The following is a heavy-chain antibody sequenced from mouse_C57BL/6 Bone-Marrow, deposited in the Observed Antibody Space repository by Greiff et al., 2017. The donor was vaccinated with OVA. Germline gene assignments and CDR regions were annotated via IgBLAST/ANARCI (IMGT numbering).Heavy chain of an antibody. Sequence: EVQLQQSGPVLVKPGASVKMSCKASGYTFTDYYMNWVKQSHGKSLEWIGVINPYNGGTSYNQKFKGKATLTVDKSSSTAYMELNSLTSEDSAVYYCARRRLLRFWFAYWGQGTLVTVSA. CDR1: GYTFTDYY. CDR2: INPYNGGT. V-gene: IGHV1-19*01. J-gene: IGHJ3*01. CDR3: ARRRLLRFWFAY. D-gene: IGHD1-1*01.